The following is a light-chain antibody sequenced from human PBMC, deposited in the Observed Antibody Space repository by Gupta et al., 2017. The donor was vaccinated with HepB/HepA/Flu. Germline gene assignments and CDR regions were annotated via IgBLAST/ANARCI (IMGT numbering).Light chain of an antibody. Sequence: QFVLTQSPSASASLGVSVTLTCTLSSGHNTYAIAWHQQKPQKGPRFLMKVNSDGSHIKGDGTPDRFSGSSSGTEYYLTISNLQSDDEADYYCQTWATGAKWVFGGGTKLTVL. J-gene: IGLJ3*02. CDR2: VNSDGSH. CDR3: QTWATGAKWV. V-gene: IGLV4-69*01. CDR1: SGHNTYA.